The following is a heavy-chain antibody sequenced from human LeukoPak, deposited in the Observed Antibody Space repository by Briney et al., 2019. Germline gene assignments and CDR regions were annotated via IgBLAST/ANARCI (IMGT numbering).Heavy chain of an antibody. Sequence: GASVKVSCKASGYTFTGYYMHWLRQSPGQGLEWMGWINPNSGGTNYAQKFQGRVTMTRDTSISTAYMELSRLRSDDTAVYYCARGVMTTVTFPFGYWGQGTLVTVSS. CDR1: GYTFTGYY. D-gene: IGHD4-17*01. CDR2: INPNSGGT. CDR3: ARGVMTTVTFPFGY. J-gene: IGHJ4*02. V-gene: IGHV1-2*02.